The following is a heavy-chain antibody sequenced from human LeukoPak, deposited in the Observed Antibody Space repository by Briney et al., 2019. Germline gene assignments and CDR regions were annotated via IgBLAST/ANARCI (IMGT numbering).Heavy chain of an antibody. D-gene: IGHD2-21*01. CDR2: INAGNGNT. J-gene: IGHJ4*02. V-gene: IGHV1-3*01. CDR3: ARDEVVKHGHIQLFDY. Sequence: GASVKVSCKASGYTFTSYATLWVRQAPGQRLEWMGWINAGNGNTKYSQKFQGRVTITRDTSASTAYMEPSSLRSEDTAGYYRARDEVVKHGHIQLFDYRGEQTLV. CDR1: GYTFTSYA.